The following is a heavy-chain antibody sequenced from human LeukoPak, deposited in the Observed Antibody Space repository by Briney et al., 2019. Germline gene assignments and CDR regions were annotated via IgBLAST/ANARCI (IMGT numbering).Heavy chain of an antibody. D-gene: IGHD5-24*01. CDR3: ARDGDDYNTNYYYGMDV. CDR2: IYSGGRT. J-gene: IGHJ6*02. Sequence: GGSLRLSCAASGFIVSSNYMNWVRQAPGKGLEWVSVIYSGGRTYYADPVKGRFTISRGNSKNTVYLQMNSLRAEDTAVYYCARDGDDYNTNYYYGMDVWGQGTTVTVSS. V-gene: IGHV3-53*01. CDR1: GFIVSSNY.